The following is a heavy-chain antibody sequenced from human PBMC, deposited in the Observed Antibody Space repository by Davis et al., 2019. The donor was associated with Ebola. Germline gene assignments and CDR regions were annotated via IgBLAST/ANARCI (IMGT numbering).Heavy chain of an antibody. Sequence: ASVKVSCKAYGYTFTSYGISWVRQAPGQGLEWMGWISGYNGNTNYAQKVQGRVTMTIDTSTTTAHMELRSLRSDDTALYYCARVRWNTREDWFDPWGQGTLVTVS. D-gene: IGHD1-1*01. V-gene: IGHV1-18*01. CDR1: GYTFTSYG. J-gene: IGHJ5*02. CDR3: ARVRWNTREDWFDP. CDR2: ISGYNGNT.